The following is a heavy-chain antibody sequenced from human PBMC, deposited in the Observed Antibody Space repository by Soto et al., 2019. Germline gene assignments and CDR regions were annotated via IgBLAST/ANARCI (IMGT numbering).Heavy chain of an antibody. J-gene: IGHJ4*02. CDR1: GFTFNIST. D-gene: IGHD6-6*01. Sequence: EVQLLESGGGLVQPGGSLRLSCAASGFTFNISTVTWVRQAPGKRLEWVSSTGFTGRTTYYADSVKGRFTVSRDNSKNTVDLQMSSLRAEDTAVYYCATVHSTSRSLDYWGQGTLVTVSS. CDR2: TGFTGRTT. V-gene: IGHV3-23*01. CDR3: ATVHSTSRSLDY.